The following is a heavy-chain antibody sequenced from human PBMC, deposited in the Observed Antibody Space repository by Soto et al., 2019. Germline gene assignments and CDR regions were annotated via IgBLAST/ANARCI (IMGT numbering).Heavy chain of an antibody. CDR2: VSGSGGST. CDR1: GFTFSSYA. Sequence: GGSLRLSCAASGFTFSSYAMSWVRQAPGKGLEWVSAVSGSGGSTYYADSVKGRFTISRDNSKNTLYLQMSSLRAEDTAVYYCAKDSYYYDSSGYIDYWRQGTLVTVSS. D-gene: IGHD3-22*01. V-gene: IGHV3-23*01. CDR3: AKDSYYYDSSGYIDY. J-gene: IGHJ4*02.